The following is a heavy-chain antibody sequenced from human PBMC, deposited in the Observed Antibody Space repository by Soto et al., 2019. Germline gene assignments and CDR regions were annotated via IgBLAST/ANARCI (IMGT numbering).Heavy chain of an antibody. CDR1: GYTFTNFD. CDR3: VRGFGSSWNTGEYNWFDF. D-gene: IGHD6-13*01. Sequence: ASVKVSCKTSGYTFTNFDVNWVRQAAGQGLEWMGWMSPNSENKGYAQKFQGRVGMTRDTSITTAYMVLSSLRSEDTAVYYCVRGFGSSWNTGEYNWFDFWGQGTLVTVS. V-gene: IGHV1-8*01. J-gene: IGHJ5*01. CDR2: MSPNSENK.